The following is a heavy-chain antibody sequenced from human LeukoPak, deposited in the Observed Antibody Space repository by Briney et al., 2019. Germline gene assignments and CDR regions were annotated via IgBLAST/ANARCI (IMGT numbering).Heavy chain of an antibody. V-gene: IGHV1-69*13. CDR1: GGAFSSYG. Sequence: ASVKVSCKASGGAFSSYGISWVRQAPGQGLEWMGGIIPSFGTANYAQKFQGRVTITADESMRTAYMELSSLRSEDTAVYYCARLSTGGYYYGSGFDYWGQGTLVTVSS. J-gene: IGHJ4*02. CDR2: IIPSFGTA. D-gene: IGHD3-10*01. CDR3: ARLSTGGYYYGSGFDY.